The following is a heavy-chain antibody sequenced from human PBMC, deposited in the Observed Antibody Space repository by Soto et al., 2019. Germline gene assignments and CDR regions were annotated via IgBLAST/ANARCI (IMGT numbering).Heavy chain of an antibody. V-gene: IGHV1-3*01. CDR1: GYTSTSYA. CDR2: INAGNGNT. D-gene: IGHD2-2*01. J-gene: IGHJ5*02. Sequence: GASVKVSCKASGYTSTSYAMHWVRQAPEQRLEWMGWINAGNGNTKYSQKFQGRVTITRDTSASTAYMELSSLRSEDTAVYYCARGFTDIVVVPAWFDPWGQGTLVTVSS. CDR3: ARGFTDIVVVPAWFDP.